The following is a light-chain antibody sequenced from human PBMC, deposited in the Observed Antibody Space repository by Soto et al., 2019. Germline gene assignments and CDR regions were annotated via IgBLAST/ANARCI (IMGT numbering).Light chain of an antibody. CDR1: QGINNN. V-gene: IGKV1-9*01. Sequence: DIQLTQSPSFLSASVGDRVTITCRASQGINNNLAWYQQKPGKAPKLLIYAAITLQSGVPSRFSGSGSGTEFTLTISSLQPEDVATYYCQHLYSYPITFGQGTRLEIK. CDR2: AAI. J-gene: IGKJ5*01. CDR3: QHLYSYPIT.